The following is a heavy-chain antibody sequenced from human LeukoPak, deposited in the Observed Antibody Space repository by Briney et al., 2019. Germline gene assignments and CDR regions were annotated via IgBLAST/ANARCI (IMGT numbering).Heavy chain of an antibody. Sequence: GGSLTLSCVVSGFSFNNYGMNWVRQAPGKGLEWVAHIGFGGNFYYAGSVKGRFTISRDNAKNSLYLQMNSLRAEDTAVYYCARANLYAPVGIVGEIGYWGQGTPVTVCS. D-gene: IGHD1-26*01. V-gene: IGHV3-48*01. J-gene: IGHJ4*02. CDR2: IGFGGNF. CDR1: GFSFNNYG. CDR3: ARANLYAPVGIVGEIGY.